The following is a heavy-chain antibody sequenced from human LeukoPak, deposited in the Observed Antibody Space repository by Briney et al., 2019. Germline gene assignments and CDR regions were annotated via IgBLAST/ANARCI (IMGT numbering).Heavy chain of an antibody. Sequence: QPGRSLRLSCTASGFTFGDHAMSWVRQAPGKGLEWVANIKHDGSEKYYVDSVKGRFTISRDNAKNSLYLQMNSLRAEDTAVYYCAKGITRGDIWGQGTMVTVSS. D-gene: IGHD3-10*01. J-gene: IGHJ3*02. CDR1: GFTFGDHA. CDR3: AKGITRGDI. CDR2: IKHDGSEK. V-gene: IGHV3-7*03.